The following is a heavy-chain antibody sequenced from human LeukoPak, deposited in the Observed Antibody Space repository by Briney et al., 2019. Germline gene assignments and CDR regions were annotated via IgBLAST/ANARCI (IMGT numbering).Heavy chain of an antibody. D-gene: IGHD3-22*01. Sequence: SKTLSLTCTVSGGSISSSSYYWGWIRQPPGKGLEWIGSIYYSGSTYYNPSLKSRVTISVDTSKNQLSLKLSSVTAADTAVYYCARATDSSGYYWGDYYYMDVWGKGTTVTVSS. CDR3: ARATDSSGYYWGDYYYMDV. CDR2: IYYSGST. CDR1: GGSISSSSYY. J-gene: IGHJ6*03. V-gene: IGHV4-39*07.